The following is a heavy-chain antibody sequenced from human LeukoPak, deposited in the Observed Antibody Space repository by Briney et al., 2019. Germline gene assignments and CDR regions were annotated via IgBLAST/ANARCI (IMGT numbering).Heavy chain of an antibody. CDR3: ARSITGKLLYYYYYMDV. D-gene: IGHD1-20*01. Sequence: GEPLKISCKGSGYSFTSYWIGWVRQMPGKGLEWMGIIYPGDSDTRYSPSFQGQVTISADKSISTAYLQWSSLKASDTAMYYCARSITGKLLYYYYYMDVWGKGTTVTVSS. J-gene: IGHJ6*03. CDR2: IYPGDSDT. V-gene: IGHV5-51*01. CDR1: GYSFTSYW.